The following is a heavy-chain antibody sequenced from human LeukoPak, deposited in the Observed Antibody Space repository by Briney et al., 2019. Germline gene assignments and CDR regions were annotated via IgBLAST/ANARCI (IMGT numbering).Heavy chain of an antibody. CDR3: AKELGGYGMDV. CDR2: ISYDGSNK. D-gene: IGHD2-15*01. J-gene: IGHJ6*02. Sequence: PGGSLRLSCAASGFTFSSYGMHWVRQAPGKGLEWVAVISYDGSNKYYADSVKGRFIISRDNSKNTLYLQMNSLRAEDTAVYYCAKELGGYGMDVWGQGTTVTVSS. CDR1: GFTFSSYG. V-gene: IGHV3-30*18.